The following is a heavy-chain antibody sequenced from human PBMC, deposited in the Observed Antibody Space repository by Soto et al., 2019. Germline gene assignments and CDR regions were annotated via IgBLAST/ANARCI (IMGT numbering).Heavy chain of an antibody. Sequence: GGSLRLSCAASGFTFDDYAMHWVRQPPGKGLEWVSGISWNSGSIDYADSVKGRFTISRDNAKNSLYLQMNSLRAEDTALYYCAKCASYASGSYVDYWGQGTLVTVSS. CDR2: ISWNSGSI. CDR3: AKCASYASGSYVDY. D-gene: IGHD3-10*01. J-gene: IGHJ4*02. CDR1: GFTFDDYA. V-gene: IGHV3-9*01.